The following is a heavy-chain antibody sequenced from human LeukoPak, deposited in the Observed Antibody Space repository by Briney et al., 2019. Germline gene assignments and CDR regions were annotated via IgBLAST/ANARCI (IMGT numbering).Heavy chain of an antibody. J-gene: IGHJ6*03. Sequence: GEALKISCKGSGYSFTSYWIGWVRHMPRKGLEWMGIIYPGDSDTRSSPSFQGQVTISADKSISTAYLQWSSLKASDTAMYYCARRAAAGTYYYYYMDVWGKGTTVTVSS. CDR1: GYSFTSYW. V-gene: IGHV5-51*01. CDR3: ARRAAAGTYYYYYMDV. D-gene: IGHD6-13*01. CDR2: IYPGDSDT.